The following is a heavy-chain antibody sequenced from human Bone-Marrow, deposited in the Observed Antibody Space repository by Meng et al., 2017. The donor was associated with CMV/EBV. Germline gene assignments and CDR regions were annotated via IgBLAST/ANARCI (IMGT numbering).Heavy chain of an antibody. CDR1: GGSISSNSW. CDR2: VYNNGST. V-gene: IGHV4-4*02. D-gene: IGHD6-19*01. J-gene: IGHJ4*02. CDR3: ATSIAVAAFDY. Sequence: CAVSGGSISSNSWCSCVRQPPGRGLGWIGDVYNNGSTNYNPSVKSRVTISVDKSKNPFSLKLNSVTAADTAVYYCATSIAVAAFDYWGQGALVTVSS.